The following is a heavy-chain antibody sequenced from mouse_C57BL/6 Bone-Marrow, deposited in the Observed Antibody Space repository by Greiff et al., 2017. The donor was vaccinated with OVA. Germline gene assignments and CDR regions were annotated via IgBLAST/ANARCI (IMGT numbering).Heavy chain of an antibody. Sequence: VQLVESGAELAKPGASVKLSCKASGYTFTSYWMHWVKQRPGQGLEWIGYINPSSGYTKYNQKFKGQATLTAEKSSSTAYMQLSSLTYEDSAVSYCARSWWDYWGQGTTLTVSS. V-gene: IGHV1-7*01. CDR3: ARSWWDY. CDR1: GYTFTSYW. J-gene: IGHJ2*01. CDR2: INPSSGYT. D-gene: IGHD1-1*02.